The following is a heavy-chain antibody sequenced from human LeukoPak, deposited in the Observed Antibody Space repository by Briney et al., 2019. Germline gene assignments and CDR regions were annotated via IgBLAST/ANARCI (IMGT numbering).Heavy chain of an antibody. V-gene: IGHV3-21*01. Sequence: PGGSLRLSCAASGFTFSGFSMNWVRQTPGKGLEWVSSISSRSSNIYYADSVKGRFTISRDNAKNSLYLQMNSLRAEDTAVYYCAVSKSDAPDYWGQGTLVTVSS. J-gene: IGHJ4*02. CDR2: ISSRSSNI. D-gene: IGHD2-21*02. CDR1: GFTFSGFS. CDR3: AVSKSDAPDY.